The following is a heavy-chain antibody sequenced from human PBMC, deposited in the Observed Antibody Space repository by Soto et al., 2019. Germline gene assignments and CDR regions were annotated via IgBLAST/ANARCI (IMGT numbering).Heavy chain of an antibody. Sequence: EVQLVESGGGLVKPGGSLRLSCAASGFTFSNAWMSWVRQAPGKGLEWVGRIKSKTDGGTTEYAAPVKGRITISRDASKNTLYLQMNSMKTEDTAVYYCTTDRNLRFLEWLLPADAFDIWGQGTMVTVSS. V-gene: IGHV3-15*01. CDR2: IKSKTDGGTT. CDR3: TTDRNLRFLEWLLPADAFDI. J-gene: IGHJ3*02. CDR1: GFTFSNAW. D-gene: IGHD3-3*01.